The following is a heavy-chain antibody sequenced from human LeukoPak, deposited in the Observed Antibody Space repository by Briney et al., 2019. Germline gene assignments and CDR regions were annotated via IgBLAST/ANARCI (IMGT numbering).Heavy chain of an antibody. J-gene: IGHJ4*02. Sequence: GGSLRLSCEAFGFTFRSHAMHWVRQAPGKGLEWVAFISYDGSTKTDVDSVTGRVTISRDNSKNTVYLQMNSLRAEDTALYYCGRDVSGSHSFDSLGQGTLVTVSS. D-gene: IGHD1-26*01. CDR3: GRDVSGSHSFDS. V-gene: IGHV3-30-3*01. CDR2: ISYDGSTK. CDR1: GFTFRSHA.